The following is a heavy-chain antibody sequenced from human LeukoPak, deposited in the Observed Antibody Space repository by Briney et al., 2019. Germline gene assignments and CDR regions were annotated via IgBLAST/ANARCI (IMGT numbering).Heavy chain of an antibody. D-gene: IGHD6-13*01. J-gene: IGHJ4*02. V-gene: IGHV4-4*07. CDR1: GGSISSYY. CDR3: ASESLPSRSGYSETDGYYFDY. CDR2: IYTSWST. Sequence: SETLSLTCTVSGGSISSYYWSRIRQPAGKGLEWIGRIYTSWSTNYNPCLKSRVTMSVDTSKNQFSLKLSSVTAADTAVYSCASESLPSRSGYSETDGYYFDYWGQGTLVTVSS.